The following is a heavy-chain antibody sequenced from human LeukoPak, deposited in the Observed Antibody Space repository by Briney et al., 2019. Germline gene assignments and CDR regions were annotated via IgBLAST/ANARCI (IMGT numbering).Heavy chain of an antibody. D-gene: IGHD6-19*01. CDR2: IWYDGSNK. J-gene: IGHJ4*02. V-gene: IGHV3-33*01. CDR3: AGGSAGGYFDY. CDR1: GFTFSSYG. Sequence: GGSLRLSCAASGFTFSSYGMHWVRQAPGKGLEWVAVIWYDGSNKYYADSVKGRFTISRDNSKNTLYLQMNSLRAEDTAVYYCAGGSAGGYFDYWGQGTLVTVSS.